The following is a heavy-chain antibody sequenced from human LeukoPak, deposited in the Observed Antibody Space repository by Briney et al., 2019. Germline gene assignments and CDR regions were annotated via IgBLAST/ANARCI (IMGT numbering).Heavy chain of an antibody. D-gene: IGHD3-10*01. Sequence: GESLKISCKVSGYEFTAYWIGWLRQMPGKGLEWMGIIYPGDSETRYSPSFQGQVTISADKSISTAYLQWSSLKASDIAMYYCARPGRGALFEYWGQGTLVTVSS. CDR3: ARPGRGALFEY. CDR2: IYPGDSET. CDR1: GYEFTAYW. V-gene: IGHV5-51*01. J-gene: IGHJ4*02.